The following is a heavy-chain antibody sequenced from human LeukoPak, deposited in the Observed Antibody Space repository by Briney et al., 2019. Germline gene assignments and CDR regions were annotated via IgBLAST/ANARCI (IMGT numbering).Heavy chain of an antibody. V-gene: IGHV4-59*01. Sequence: SETLSLTCIVSGGSISSYYWSWIRQPPGKGLVWIGYIYYSGSTNYNPSLKSRVTISVDTSKNQFSLKLSSVTAADTAVYYCASRDGYNGGFDYWGQGTLVTVSS. CDR1: GGSISSYY. D-gene: IGHD5-24*01. CDR2: IYYSGST. J-gene: IGHJ4*02. CDR3: ASRDGYNGGFDY.